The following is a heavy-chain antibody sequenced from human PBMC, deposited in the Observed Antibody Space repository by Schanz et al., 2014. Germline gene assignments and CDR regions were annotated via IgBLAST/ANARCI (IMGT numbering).Heavy chain of an antibody. CDR3: AKDHAGSDILTALGN. D-gene: IGHD3-9*01. CDR2: INPSGGST. CDR1: GYTFTSDS. Sequence: QVQLVQSGAEVKKPGASVKVSCKASGYTFTSDSMHWVRQAPGQGLEWMGMINPSGGSTTYAQKFQGRVTMTRDTSTSTVYMELSSLRSEDTAVYYCAKDHAGSDILTALGNRGQGTLVTVSS. J-gene: IGHJ4*02. V-gene: IGHV1-46*01.